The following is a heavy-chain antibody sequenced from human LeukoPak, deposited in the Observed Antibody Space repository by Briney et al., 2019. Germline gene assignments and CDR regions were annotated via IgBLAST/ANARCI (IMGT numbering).Heavy chain of an antibody. V-gene: IGHV4-4*02. D-gene: IGHD6-19*01. CDR2: IYHSGST. J-gene: IGHJ5*02. CDR3: ARGGPQSLGNWFDP. CDR1: GGSISSSNW. Sequence: SGTLSLTCAVSGGSISSSNWWSWARQPPGEGLEWSGEIYHSGSTNYNPSLKSRVTISVDKSKNQFSLKLSPVTAADTAVYYCARGGPQSLGNWFDPWGQGTLVTASS.